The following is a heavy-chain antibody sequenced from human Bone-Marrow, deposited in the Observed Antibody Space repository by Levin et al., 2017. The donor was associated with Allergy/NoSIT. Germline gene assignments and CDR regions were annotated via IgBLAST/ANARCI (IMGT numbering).Heavy chain of an antibody. J-gene: IGHJ4*02. CDR2: IYYSGST. D-gene: IGHD2-2*01. Sequence: LRLSCAVSGGSISSGGYYWSWIRQHPGKGLEWIGHIYYSGSTYYNPSLKSRVTIAVDTFKNQFSLKLSSVTAADTAVYYCARDSGYCITTSCYDVFDFWGQGTLVTVSS. CDR1: GGSISSGGYY. V-gene: IGHV4-31*11. CDR3: ARDSGYCITTSCYDVFDF.